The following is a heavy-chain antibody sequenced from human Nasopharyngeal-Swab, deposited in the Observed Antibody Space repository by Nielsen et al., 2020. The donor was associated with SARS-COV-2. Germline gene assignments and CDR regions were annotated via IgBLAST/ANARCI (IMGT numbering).Heavy chain of an antibody. Sequence: SETLSLTCAISGASVSSNSAAWNWIRQSPSRGLEWLGRTYYRSKWYNDYAVSVKSRITINPDTSKNQFSLQLNSVTPEDTAVYYCARVPGSSGWYSRFGWFDPWGQGTLVTVSS. CDR3: ARVPGSSGWYSRFGWFDP. CDR2: TYYRSKWYN. D-gene: IGHD6-19*01. J-gene: IGHJ5*02. CDR1: GASVSSNSAA. V-gene: IGHV6-1*01.